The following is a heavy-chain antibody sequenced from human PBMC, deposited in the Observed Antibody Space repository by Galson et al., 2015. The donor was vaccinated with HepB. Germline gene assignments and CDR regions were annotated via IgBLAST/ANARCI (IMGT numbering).Heavy chain of an antibody. V-gene: IGHV3-23*01. CDR3: AKVLIPAYMIRGNPPNSYDY. CDR2: ISGSDRST. D-gene: IGHD3-10*01. CDR1: GFIFSNYA. J-gene: IGHJ4*02. Sequence: SLRLSCAASGFIFSNYAMTWVRQAPGKGLEWVSAISGSDRSTYYADSVKGRFTTSRDNSRNTLYLRMNSLRADDTALYFCAKVLIPAYMIRGNPPNSYDYWGQGVLVTVSS.